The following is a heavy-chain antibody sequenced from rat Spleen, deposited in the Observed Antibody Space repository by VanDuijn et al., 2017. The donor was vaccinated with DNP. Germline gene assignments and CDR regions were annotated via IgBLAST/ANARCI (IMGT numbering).Heavy chain of an antibody. J-gene: IGHJ2*01. CDR1: GFTFSAYY. V-gene: IGHV5-22*01. D-gene: IGHD4-3*01. CDR2: IGSAAYAP. Sequence: EVQLVESGGGLVQPGRSLKLSCAASGFTFSAYYMAWVPQAPAKGLEWVAYIGSAAYAPYYGDSVKGRFTISRDNAKSTLYLQMNSLRSEDMATYYCVRWNSGHFDYWGQGVMVTVSS. CDR3: VRWNSGHFDY.